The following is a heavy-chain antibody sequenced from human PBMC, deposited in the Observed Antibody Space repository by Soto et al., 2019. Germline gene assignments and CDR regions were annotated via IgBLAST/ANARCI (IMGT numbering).Heavy chain of an antibody. CDR3: ARGGSLHWYFDL. CDR2: INNDGSST. V-gene: IGHV3-74*01. J-gene: IGHJ2*01. Sequence: EVQLVESGGGLVQPGGSLRLSCAASGFTFSSYWMHWVRQAPGKGLVWVSRINNDGSSTSYADSVKGRFTISRDNAKYTLYLQMTSLRAEDTAVSYCARGGSLHWYFDLWGRGALVTVSS. CDR1: GFTFSSYW. D-gene: IGHD1-26*01.